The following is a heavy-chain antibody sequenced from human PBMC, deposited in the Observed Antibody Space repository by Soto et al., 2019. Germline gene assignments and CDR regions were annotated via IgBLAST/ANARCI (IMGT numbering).Heavy chain of an antibody. D-gene: IGHD2-2*01. V-gene: IGHV3-7*01. J-gene: IGHJ5*02. CDR2: IKQDGSEK. CDR1: GLTFSSYW. Sequence: EVQLVESGGGLVQPGGSLRLSCAASGLTFSSYWMSWVRQAPGKGLEWVANIKQDGSEKYYVDSVKGRFTISRDNAKNSLYLQMNSLRAEDTAVYYCARVPGYCSSTSCWGFDPWGQGTLVTVSS. CDR3: ARVPGYCSSTSCWGFDP.